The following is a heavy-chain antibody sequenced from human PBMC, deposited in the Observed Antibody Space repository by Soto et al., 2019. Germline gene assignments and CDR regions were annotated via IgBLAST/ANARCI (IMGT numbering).Heavy chain of an antibody. CDR3: ARSRAIRFLEWTITDWFDP. CDR2: IYYSGST. V-gene: IGHV4-30-4*01. CDR1: GGSISSGDYY. Sequence: TLSLTCTVSGGSISSGDYYWSWIRQPPGKGLEWIGYIYYSGSTYYNPSLKSRVTISVDTSKNQFSLKLSSVTAADTAVYYCARSRAIRFLEWTITDWFDPWGQGTLVTV. D-gene: IGHD3-3*01. J-gene: IGHJ5*02.